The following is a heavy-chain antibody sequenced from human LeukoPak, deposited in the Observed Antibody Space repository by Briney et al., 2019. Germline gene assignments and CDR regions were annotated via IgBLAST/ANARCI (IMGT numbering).Heavy chain of an antibody. V-gene: IGHV3-74*01. D-gene: IGHD3-9*01. CDR3: ARENGDDILTGYYALYYYYYYMDV. Sequence: GGSLRLSCAASGFTFSNYWMHWVRQTPGKGLVWVSRINSYGSSTSYADSVKGRFTISRDNAKNSLYLQMNSLRAEDTAVYYCARENGDDILTGYYALYYYYYYMDVWGKGTTVTISS. J-gene: IGHJ6*03. CDR1: GFTFSNYW. CDR2: INSYGSST.